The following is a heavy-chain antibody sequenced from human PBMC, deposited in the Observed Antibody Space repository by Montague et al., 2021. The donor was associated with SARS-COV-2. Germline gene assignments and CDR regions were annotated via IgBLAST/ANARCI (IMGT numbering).Heavy chain of an antibody. CDR1: RLPFNGYA. J-gene: IGHJ4*01. Sequence: SLRLSCAASRLPFNGYAMHWVRQAPGKGLEWLTFISHDESNHRYADSVKGRFTISRDNSKNTLYLQMDSLRPEDTAVYYCAREGYRSGSFYLDYWGQGTLVTVS. CDR2: ISHDESNH. CDR3: AREGYRSGSFYLDY. D-gene: IGHD3-10*01. V-gene: IGHV3-30*04.